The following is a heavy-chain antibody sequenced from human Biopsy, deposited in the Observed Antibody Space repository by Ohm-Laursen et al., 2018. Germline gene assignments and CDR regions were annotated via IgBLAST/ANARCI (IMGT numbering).Heavy chain of an antibody. V-gene: IGHV4-59*08. CDR3: ARHAPSYSGSYWRYFDL. D-gene: IGHD1-26*01. CDR1: GSSISSYY. CDR2: IYYTGST. Sequence: SETLSLTCTVSGSSISSYYWSWIRQPPGKGLEWIGYIYYTGSTNYNPSLKSRVTISVDTSMNHLSLRLTSVTAADTAVYYCARHAPSYSGSYWRYFDLWGRGTLVTASS. J-gene: IGHJ2*01.